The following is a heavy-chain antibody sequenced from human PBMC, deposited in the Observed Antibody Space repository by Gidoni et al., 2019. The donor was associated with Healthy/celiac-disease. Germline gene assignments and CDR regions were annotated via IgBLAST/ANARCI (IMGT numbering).Heavy chain of an antibody. CDR2: IWYDGSNK. J-gene: IGHJ4*02. CDR1: GSPFSSYG. CDR3: ARDGDSYDFWSGPQHPDY. Sequence: QVQLVESGGGVVQPGRSLRLSCAASGSPFSSYGMHWVRQAPGKGLEWVAVIWYDGSNKYYADSVKGRFTISRDNSKNTLYLQMNSLRAEDTAVYYCARDGDSYDFWSGPQHPDYWGQGTLVTVSS. V-gene: IGHV3-33*01. D-gene: IGHD3-3*01.